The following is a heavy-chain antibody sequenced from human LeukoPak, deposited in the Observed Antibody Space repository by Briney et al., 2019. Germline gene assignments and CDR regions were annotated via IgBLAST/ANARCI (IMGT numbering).Heavy chain of an antibody. Sequence: LSLTCAVYGGSFSGYYWSWIRQAPGKGLEWVSYISGSGSTIYYTDSVRGRFTISRDNAKNSLYLQMNSLRAEDTAVYYCTREALRYDYWGQGTLVTVSS. V-gene: IGHV3-11*01. CDR1: GGSFSGYY. CDR3: TREALRYDY. D-gene: IGHD1-26*01. CDR2: ISGSGSTI. J-gene: IGHJ4*02.